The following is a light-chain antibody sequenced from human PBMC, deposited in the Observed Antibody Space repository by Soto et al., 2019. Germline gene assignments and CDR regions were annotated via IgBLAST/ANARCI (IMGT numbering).Light chain of an antibody. CDR2: KAS. Sequence: DIQLTQSPSTLSASVGDRVTITCRASQTINSWLAWYQQKPGKAPKVLIYKASSLESGVPSRFSGSGSGTEFTLTISSLQPDDFATYYGQQSNTYPITFGQGTRLEIK. CDR3: QQSNTYPIT. CDR1: QTINSW. V-gene: IGKV1-5*03. J-gene: IGKJ5*01.